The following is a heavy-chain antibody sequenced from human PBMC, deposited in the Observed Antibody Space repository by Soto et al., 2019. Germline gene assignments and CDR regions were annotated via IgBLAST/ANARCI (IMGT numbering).Heavy chain of an antibody. CDR2: IYYSGNT. J-gene: IGHJ4*02. CDR3: ARGSDHSKVGY. D-gene: IGHD4-4*01. V-gene: IGHV4-59*11. CDR1: GASITTHY. Sequence: QVQLQESGPGLVKPLETLSLTCTVSGASITTHYWSWMRQPPGQGLEWIGYIYYSGNTNYNPSLKSRVTISTDTSKNQVSLKLTSVIAADTAVYYCARGSDHSKVGYWGQGTLFTVSS.